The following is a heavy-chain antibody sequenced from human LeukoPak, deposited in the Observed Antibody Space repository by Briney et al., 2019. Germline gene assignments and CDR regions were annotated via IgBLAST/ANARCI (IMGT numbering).Heavy chain of an antibody. Sequence: GGSLRLSCAASGFTFSSYWMSWVRQAPGKGLEWVANIAQDGSERYYVDSVKGRFTISRDNAKSSLYLQLNDLRAEDTAVYYCVRDFQWSLESWGQGTPVTVSS. D-gene: IGHD1-1*01. CDR2: IAQDGSER. V-gene: IGHV3-7*01. CDR3: VRDFQWSLES. J-gene: IGHJ5*02. CDR1: GFTFSSYW.